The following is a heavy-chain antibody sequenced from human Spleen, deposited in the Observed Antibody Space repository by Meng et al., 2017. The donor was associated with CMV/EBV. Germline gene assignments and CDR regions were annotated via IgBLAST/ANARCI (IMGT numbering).Heavy chain of an antibody. CDR1: GFTFDDYG. J-gene: IGHJ5*02. D-gene: IGHD2-15*01. CDR3: ARVVEVAAQNWFDP. Sequence: GGSLRLSCAASGFTFDDYGMSWVRQVPGKGLEWVSGINWNGGSTGYADSVKGRFTISRDNAKNSLYLQMNSLRAEDTALYYCARVVEVAAQNWFDPWGQGTLVTVSS. CDR2: INWNGGST. V-gene: IGHV3-20*04.